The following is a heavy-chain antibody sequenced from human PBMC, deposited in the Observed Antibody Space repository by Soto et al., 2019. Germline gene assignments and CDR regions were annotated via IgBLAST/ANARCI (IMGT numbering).Heavy chain of an antibody. D-gene: IGHD2-2*01. Sequence: SETLSLPCTVSGGSVSSGSYYWSWIRQPPGKGLEWIGYIYYSGSTNYNPSLKSRVTISVDTSKNQFSLKLSSVTAADTAVYYCAREYCSSTSCYGFDPWGQGTLVTVSS. J-gene: IGHJ5*02. CDR2: IYYSGST. V-gene: IGHV4-61*01. CDR1: GGSVSSGSYY. CDR3: AREYCSSTSCYGFDP.